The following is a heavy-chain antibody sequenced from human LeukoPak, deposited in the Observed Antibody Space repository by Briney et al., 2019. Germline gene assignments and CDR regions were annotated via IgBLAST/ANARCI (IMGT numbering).Heavy chain of an antibody. CDR1: GFTFADYA. Sequence: GGSLRLSCAASGFTFADYAMHWVRQAPGKGLEWVSGISWNSGSIGYADSVKGRFTISRDNAKNSLYLQMNSLRAEDTALYYCAKYMVAGSFSGEWNAFDIWGQGTMVTVSS. J-gene: IGHJ3*02. CDR3: AKYMVAGSFSGEWNAFDI. V-gene: IGHV3-9*01. CDR2: ISWNSGSI. D-gene: IGHD6-19*01.